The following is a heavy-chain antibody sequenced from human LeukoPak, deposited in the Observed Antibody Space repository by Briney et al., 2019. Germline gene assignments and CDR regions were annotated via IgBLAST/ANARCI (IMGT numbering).Heavy chain of an antibody. J-gene: IGHJ4*02. Sequence: GESLKISCQGSGYGFSTYWIAWVRQLPGEGLEWMGIIYPGDSDARYSPSFQGPATLSADKSTTTTYMQWSRLKASDTAIYYCARPRFVTVGATAPLDSWGQGTLVTVSS. CDR2: IYPGDSDA. CDR1: GYGFSTYW. D-gene: IGHD1-26*01. CDR3: ARPRFVTVGATAPLDS. V-gene: IGHV5-51*01.